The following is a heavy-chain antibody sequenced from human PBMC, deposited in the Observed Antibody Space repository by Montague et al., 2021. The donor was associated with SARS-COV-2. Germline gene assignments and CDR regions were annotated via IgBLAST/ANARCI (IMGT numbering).Heavy chain of an antibody. D-gene: IGHD4-23*01. CDR1: GGSISSSSYY. CDR3: ARHVDPCGGNCRIWYFDL. J-gene: IGHJ2*01. CDR2: IYYSGST. Sequence: SETLSLTCTVSGGSISSSSYYWGWIRQPPGKGLEWIGSIYYSGSTYYNPPLKSRVTVAVDTSTNQFSLRLSSLTAADAAMYYCARHVDPCGGNCRIWYFDLWGRGSLVTVSS. V-gene: IGHV4-39*01.